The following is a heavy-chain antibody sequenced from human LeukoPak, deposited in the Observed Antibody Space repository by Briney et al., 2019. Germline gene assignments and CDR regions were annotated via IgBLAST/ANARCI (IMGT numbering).Heavy chain of an antibody. CDR3: ARVREGVGLWYADY. V-gene: IGHV1-69*01. CDR2: IIPIFGTA. D-gene: IGHD6-13*01. Sequence: ASVKVSCKASGGTFSSYAISWVRQAPGQGLEWMGGIIPIFGTANYAQNFQGRVTITADESTSTAYMELSSLRSEDTAVYYCARVREGVGLWYADYWGQGTLVTVSS. J-gene: IGHJ4*02. CDR1: GGTFSSYA.